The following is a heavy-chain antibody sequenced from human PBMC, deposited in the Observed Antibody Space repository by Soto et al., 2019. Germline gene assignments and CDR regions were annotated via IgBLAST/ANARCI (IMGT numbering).Heavy chain of an antibody. CDR2: INSDGSST. D-gene: IGHD2-2*02. CDR3: ARVRVCSSTSCYTRYYYYGMDV. CDR1: GFTFSSYW. V-gene: IGHV3-74*01. Sequence: GGSLRLSCAASGFTFSSYWIHWVRQAPGKGLVWVSRINSDGSSTSYADSVKGRFTISRDNAKNTLYLQMNSLRAEDTAVYYCARVRVCSSTSCYTRYYYYGMDVWGQGTTVTVSS. J-gene: IGHJ6*02.